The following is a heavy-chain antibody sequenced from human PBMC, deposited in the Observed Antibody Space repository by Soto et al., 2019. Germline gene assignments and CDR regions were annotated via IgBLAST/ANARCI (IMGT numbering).Heavy chain of an antibody. J-gene: IGHJ4*02. CDR1: GFTLSNFA. D-gene: IGHD3-3*01. Sequence: EVHLLESGGGLVQPGGSLRLSCAASGFTLSNFAVSWVRQTPEKGLEWVSAISGAGHRTYYADSVKGRFTVSRDNYKNILDLQMNSLRAEDTALYYWVKDSRRNSDFWSASFDSWGQGTLVTVAS. CDR2: ISGAGHRT. CDR3: VKDSRRNSDFWSASFDS. V-gene: IGHV3-23*01.